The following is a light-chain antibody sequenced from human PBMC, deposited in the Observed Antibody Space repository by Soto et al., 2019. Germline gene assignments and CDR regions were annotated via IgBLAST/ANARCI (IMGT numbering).Light chain of an antibody. V-gene: IGKV3-11*01. CDR1: QSVSSN. Sequence: EIVLIQSPATLSLSPGERATLSCRASQSVSSNLAWYQQNRGQAPRLLIFDASNRATGIPARFSGSGSGTDFTLTISSLEPEDFAVYCCQQHSNWPLTFGGGTKVEIK. CDR3: QQHSNWPLT. CDR2: DAS. J-gene: IGKJ4*01.